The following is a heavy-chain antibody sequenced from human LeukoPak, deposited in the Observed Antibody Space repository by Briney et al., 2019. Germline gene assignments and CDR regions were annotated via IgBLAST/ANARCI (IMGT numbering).Heavy chain of an antibody. J-gene: IGHJ4*02. CDR2: TYYRSKWYN. V-gene: IGHV6-1*01. Sequence: SQTLSLTCAISGDSVSSNSAAWHWIRQSPSRGLEWLGRTYYRSKWYNDYAVSVKSRITINPDTSKNQFSLQLNSVTPEDTAVYYCASSSESYYDALDYWGQGTLVTVSS. CDR3: ASSSESYYDALDY. CDR1: GDSVSSNSAA. D-gene: IGHD1-26*01.